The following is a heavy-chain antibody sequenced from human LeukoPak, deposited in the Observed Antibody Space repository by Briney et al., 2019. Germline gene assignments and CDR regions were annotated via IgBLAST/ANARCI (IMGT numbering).Heavy chain of an antibody. Sequence: SETLYLTGAVSGGSISSSNWWSWVRQPPGKGLEWIGEIYHSGSTNYNPSLKSRVTISVDKSKNQFSLKLSSVTAADTAVYYCARRPRTRGIVVVPAAMGAFDIWGQGTMVTVSS. CDR1: GGSISSSNW. V-gene: IGHV4-4*02. D-gene: IGHD2-2*01. J-gene: IGHJ3*02. CDR2: IYHSGST. CDR3: ARRPRTRGIVVVPAAMGAFDI.